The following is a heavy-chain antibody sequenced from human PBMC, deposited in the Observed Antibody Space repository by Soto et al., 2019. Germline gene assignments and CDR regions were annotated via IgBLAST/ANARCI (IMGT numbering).Heavy chain of an antibody. V-gene: IGHV1-18*01. Sequence: QDQLVQSGVEVKKPGASVKVSCRASAYSFTNYGITWVRLAPGQVFEWMGWISAYNGNTNYAQKFQGRVTMTTDASTSIAYLELRSLRSDDTAVYYCARDRGVAPPVAGNTHYYYYMDVWGKGTTVTVSS. CDR2: ISAYNGNT. CDR3: ARDRGVAPPVAGNTHYYYYMDV. J-gene: IGHJ6*03. CDR1: AYSFTNYG. D-gene: IGHD6-19*01.